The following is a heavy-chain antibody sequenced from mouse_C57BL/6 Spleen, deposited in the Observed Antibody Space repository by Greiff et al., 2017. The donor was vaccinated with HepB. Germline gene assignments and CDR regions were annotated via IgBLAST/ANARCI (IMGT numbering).Heavy chain of an antibody. CDR2: IYPGDGDT. D-gene: IGHD2-4*01. J-gene: IGHJ2*01. CDR1: GYAFSSYW. V-gene: IGHV1-80*01. CDR3: ARGGLRRGGVDY. Sequence: VHLVESGAELVKPGASVKISCKASGYAFSSYWMNWVKQRPGKGLEWIGQIYPGDGDTNYNGKFKGKATLTADKSSSPAYMQLSSLTSEDSAVYFCARGGLRRGGVDYWGQGTTLTVSS.